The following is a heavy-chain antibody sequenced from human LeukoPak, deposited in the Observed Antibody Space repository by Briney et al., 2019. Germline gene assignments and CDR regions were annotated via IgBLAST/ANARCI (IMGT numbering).Heavy chain of an antibody. D-gene: IGHD6-19*01. CDR1: GGSISVYY. J-gene: IGHJ4*02. CDR2: VYTSGTT. CDR3: ARSTGWSSDLFDY. Sequence: PSETLSLTCTVSGGSISVYYWNWIRQPAGKGLEWIGRVYTSGTTNYSPSLKSRITMSVDTSKNQFSLRLISVTAADTAVYYCARSTGWSSDLFDYWGQGALVTVSS. V-gene: IGHV4-4*07.